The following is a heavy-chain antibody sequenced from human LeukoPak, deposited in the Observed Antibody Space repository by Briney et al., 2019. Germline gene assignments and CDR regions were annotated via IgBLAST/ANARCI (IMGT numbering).Heavy chain of an antibody. CDR3: AKDISPSYLHYFDY. V-gene: IGHV3-48*04. CDR1: GITFSSYS. Sequence: QSGGSLRLSCVASGITFSSYSMNWVRPAPGKGRKWVSYISSFSGTINYADSVKGRFTISRDNAKNSLYLQMNSLRAEDTALYYCAKDISPSYLHYFDYWGQGTLVTASS. J-gene: IGHJ4*02. CDR2: ISSFSGTI.